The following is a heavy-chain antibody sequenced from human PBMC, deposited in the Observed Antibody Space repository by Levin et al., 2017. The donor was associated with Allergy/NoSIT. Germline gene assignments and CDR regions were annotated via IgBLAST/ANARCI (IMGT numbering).Heavy chain of an antibody. V-gene: IGHV3-23*01. CDR3: AKGTTVTLFGAYFDR. Sequence: GESLKISCAASGFPFSTYGMSWVRQAPGKGLEWVSALSSSGSNIYYVDSVKGRFTISRDNSKNTLYLQMNSLTAEDTAVYYCAKGTTVTLFGAYFDRWGRGTLVTVSS. CDR1: GFPFSTYG. J-gene: IGHJ2*01. CDR2: LSSSGSNI. D-gene: IGHD4-11*01.